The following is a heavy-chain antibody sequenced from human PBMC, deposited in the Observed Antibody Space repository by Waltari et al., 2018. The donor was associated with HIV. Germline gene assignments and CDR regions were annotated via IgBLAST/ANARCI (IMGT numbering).Heavy chain of an antibody. CDR3: AAWGGTPVSGTFSGPFDY. Sequence: QVQLVQSGAAVKKPGASVILSCKASEYIFTGHYIHWVRQAPGQGLEWMGRIPPNRGDGHYAQKFQGRVTMTRDTSISTTYMEVSSLKSDDTAIYYCAAWGGTPVSGTFSGPFDYWGQGILVTVSS. J-gene: IGHJ4*02. V-gene: IGHV1-2*06. CDR2: IPPNRGDG. CDR1: EYIFTGHY. D-gene: IGHD3-10*01.